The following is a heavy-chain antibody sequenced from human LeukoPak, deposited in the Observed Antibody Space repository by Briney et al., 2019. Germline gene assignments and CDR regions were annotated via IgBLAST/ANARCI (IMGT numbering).Heavy chain of an antibody. D-gene: IGHD2-2*01. CDR2: IYTSGST. CDR1: GGSISSYY. CDR3: AREGSMGCSSTSCIRLIWY. V-gene: IGHV4-4*07. Sequence: SETLSLTCTVSGGSISSYYWSWIRQPAGKGLDWIGRIYTSGSTNYNPSLKSRVTMSVDTSKNQFSLKLSSVTAADTAVYYCAREGSMGCSSTSCIRLIWYWGQGTLVTVSS. J-gene: IGHJ4*02.